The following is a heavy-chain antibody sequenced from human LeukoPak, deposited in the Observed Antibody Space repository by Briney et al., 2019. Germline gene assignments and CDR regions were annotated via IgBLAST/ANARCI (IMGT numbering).Heavy chain of an antibody. D-gene: IGHD3-10*01. CDR2: ISSRSGYI. J-gene: IGHJ4*02. V-gene: IGHV3-21*01. CDR3: ARDFGRYYFDY. CDR1: GFTFNGTW. Sequence: GGSLRLSCAASGFTFNGTWMHWVRQAPGKGLEWVSSISSRSGYIYYADSVKGRFTISRDNAKNSLYLLMNSLRAEDTAVYYCARDFGRYYFDYWGQGTLVTVSS.